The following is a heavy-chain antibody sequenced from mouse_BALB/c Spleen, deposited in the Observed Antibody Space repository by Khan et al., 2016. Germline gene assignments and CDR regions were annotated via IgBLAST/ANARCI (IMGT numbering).Heavy chain of an antibody. CDR1: GFPITSGYY. V-gene: IGHV12-3*02. J-gene: IGHJ1*01. CDR2: ITHSGET. CDR3: AGDSDGYWYFDV. Sequence: VQLVEPGPGLVKPSQSLFLACSITGFPITSGYYWIWIRQSPGKPLEWMGYITHSGETFYNPSLQSPISITRETSKNQFFLQLNSVTTEDTAMYYCAGDSDGYWYFDVWGAGTTVTVSS. D-gene: IGHD2-3*01.